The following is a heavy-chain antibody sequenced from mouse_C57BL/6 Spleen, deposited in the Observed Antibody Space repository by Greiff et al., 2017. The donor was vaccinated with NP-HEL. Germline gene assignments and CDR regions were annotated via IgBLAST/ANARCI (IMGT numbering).Heavy chain of an antibody. CDR3: ARVYGNYDYAMDY. CDR1: GYTFTSYW. D-gene: IGHD2-1*01. CDR2: IDPSDSYT. J-gene: IGHJ4*01. Sequence: QVQLQQPGAELVMPGASVKLSCKASGYTFTSYWMHWVKQRPGQGLEWIGEIDPSDSYTNYNQKFKGKSTLTVDKSSSTAYMQLSSLTSEDSAVYCCARVYGNYDYAMDYWGQGTSVTVSS. V-gene: IGHV1-69*01.